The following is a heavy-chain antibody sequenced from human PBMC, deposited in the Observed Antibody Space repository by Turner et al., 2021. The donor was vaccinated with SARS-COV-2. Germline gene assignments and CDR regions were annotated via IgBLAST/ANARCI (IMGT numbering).Heavy chain of an antibody. D-gene: IGHD3-22*01. CDR1: GGSISSSSYY. V-gene: IGHV4-39*01. CDR2: TYYSGST. CDR3: ARRLVVQGTDDYSYYYGMDV. J-gene: IGHJ6*02. Sequence: QLQLPESGPGLVKPSETLSPTCTSSGGSISSSSYYWGWIRQPPGKGLEWIGNTYYSGSTYYNPSLKSRVTISVDTSKNQFSLKLSSVTATDTAVYYCARRLVVQGTDDYSYYYGMDVWGQGTTVTVSS.